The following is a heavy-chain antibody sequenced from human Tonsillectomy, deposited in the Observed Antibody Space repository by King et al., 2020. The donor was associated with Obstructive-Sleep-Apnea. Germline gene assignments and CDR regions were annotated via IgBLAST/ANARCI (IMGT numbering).Heavy chain of an antibody. CDR2: IHYSGST. CDR3: ARYCSSTSCATPHYYYYYYGMDV. J-gene: IGHJ6*02. V-gene: IGHV4-39*07. Sequence: QLQESGPGLVKPSETLSLTCTVSGDSISSSSYYWGWIRQPPGKGLEWIGSIHYSGSTYYNPSLKSRVTISVDTSKNQFSLKLSSVTAADTAVYYCARYCSSTSCATPHYYYYYYGMDVWGQGTTVTVSS. CDR1: GDSISSSSYY. D-gene: IGHD2-2*01.